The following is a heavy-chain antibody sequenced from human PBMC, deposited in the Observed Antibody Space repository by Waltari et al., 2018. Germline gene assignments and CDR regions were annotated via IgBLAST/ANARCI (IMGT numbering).Heavy chain of an antibody. D-gene: IGHD6-13*01. V-gene: IGHV4-34*01. Sequence: QVQLQQWGAGLLKPSETLSLTCAVYGGSFSGYYWSWIRQPPGKGLEWIGEINHRGSTNYNPSLKSRVTISVDTSKNQFSLKLSSVTAADTAVYYCARGIAENLGYFDYWGQGTLVTVSS. J-gene: IGHJ4*02. CDR2: INHRGST. CDR1: GGSFSGYY. CDR3: ARGIAENLGYFDY.